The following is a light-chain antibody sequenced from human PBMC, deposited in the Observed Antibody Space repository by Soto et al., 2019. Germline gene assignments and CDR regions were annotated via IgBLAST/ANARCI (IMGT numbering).Light chain of an antibody. Sequence: QSVLTQPPSVSAAPGQKVTISCSGSSSNIGGNSVSWYQQLPGTAPKLLIYDDNKRPSGIPDRFSGSKSGTSATLGITGFQTGDEADYYCGSWDSSLSAYVFGTGTRSPS. CDR1: SSNIGGNS. V-gene: IGLV1-51*01. CDR2: DDN. J-gene: IGLJ1*01. CDR3: GSWDSSLSAYV.